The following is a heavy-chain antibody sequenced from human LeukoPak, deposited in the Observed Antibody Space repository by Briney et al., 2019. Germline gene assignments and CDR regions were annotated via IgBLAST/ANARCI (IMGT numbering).Heavy chain of an antibody. D-gene: IGHD6-19*01. CDR1: GFTFSNYA. V-gene: IGHV3-21*01. CDR2: ITSSSIHT. J-gene: IGHJ4*02. CDR3: ARRGSGWYYFDY. Sequence: GGSLRLSCAASGFTFSNYAMSWVRQAPGKGLEWVSSITSSSIHTFYADSVKSRFTISRDNSKNTLYLQMNSLRAEDTAVYYCARRGSGWYYFDYWGQGTLVTVSS.